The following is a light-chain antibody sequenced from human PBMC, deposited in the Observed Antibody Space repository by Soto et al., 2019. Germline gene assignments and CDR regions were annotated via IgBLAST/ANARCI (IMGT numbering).Light chain of an antibody. V-gene: IGKV1-39*01. CDR2: AAS. CDR1: QSISNY. J-gene: IGKJ1*01. CDR3: QLIYSASST. Sequence: DIQMTQSPSSLSASVGDRVTISCRASQSISNYLNWYQQKPGKAPKLMIYAASSLKSGGPSRFSGSGSGTHFNLPISSPQPQDLARYSCQLIYSASSTFGQGTKV.